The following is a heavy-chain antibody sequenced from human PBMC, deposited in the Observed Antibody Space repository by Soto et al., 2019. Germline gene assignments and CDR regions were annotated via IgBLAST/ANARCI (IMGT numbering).Heavy chain of an antibody. CDR2: IYYSERTSYNSGST. Sequence: SETLSLTCTVSGDSMTSSSYYWGWIRQPPGKGLEWIGSIYYSERTSYNSGSTYYSPSLKSRVTISGDTSKCQFSLKLSTVTAADTAVYYCARHTRNQFDPWGQGTLVTVSS. J-gene: IGHJ5*02. CDR3: ARHTRNQFDP. V-gene: IGHV4-39*01. CDR1: GDSMTSSSYY.